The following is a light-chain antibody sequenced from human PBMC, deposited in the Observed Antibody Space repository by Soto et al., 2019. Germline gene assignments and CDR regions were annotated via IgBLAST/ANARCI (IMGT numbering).Light chain of an antibody. V-gene: IGKV3-11*01. CDR1: QSVSSY. J-gene: IGKJ2*01. CDR3: QQRSNWPPYT. Sequence: EIVLTQYPATLSLSPGVRATLSCRASQSVSSYLAWYQQKPGQAPRLLIYDASNRATGIPARFSGSGSGTDFTLTISSLEPEEFAVYYCQQRSNWPPYTFGQGTKLEIK. CDR2: DAS.